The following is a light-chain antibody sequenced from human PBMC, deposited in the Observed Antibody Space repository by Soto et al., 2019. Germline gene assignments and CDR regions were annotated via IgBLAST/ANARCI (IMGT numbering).Light chain of an antibody. Sequence: IVLTQSPSTLSVSLGEGATVSCRASQNISNCLIWYQQKPGQAPRLLIYDVSNRATDLPARFSGSGSGTDFTLTISSLEPEDLAVYYCQQRSNCPRTFGQGTKVDIK. V-gene: IGKV3-11*01. J-gene: IGKJ1*01. CDR1: QNISNC. CDR3: QQRSNCPRT. CDR2: DVS.